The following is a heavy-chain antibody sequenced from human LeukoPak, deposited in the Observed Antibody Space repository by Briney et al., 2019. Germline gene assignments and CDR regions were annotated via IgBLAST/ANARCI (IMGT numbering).Heavy chain of an antibody. D-gene: IGHD6-19*01. Sequence: SETLSLTCTVSGGSVSSGSYYWGWIRQPPGKGLEWIGNIYYSGSTYYNPSLKSRVTISVETSKNQFSLKLSSVTAADTAVYYCARDVGSGCPFDIWGQGTMVTVSS. CDR3: ARDVGSGCPFDI. V-gene: IGHV4-39*07. CDR1: GGSVSSGSYY. J-gene: IGHJ3*02. CDR2: IYYSGST.